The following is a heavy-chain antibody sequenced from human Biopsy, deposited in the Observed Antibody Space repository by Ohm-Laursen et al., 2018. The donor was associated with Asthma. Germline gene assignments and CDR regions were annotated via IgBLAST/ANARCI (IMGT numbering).Heavy chain of an antibody. J-gene: IGHJ4*02. CDR2: ISYDGNHR. V-gene: IGHV3-30*18. CDR3: AKRRGYSGHDNDY. Sequence: SLRLSCAASGFMFRSFGMHWVRQAPGKGLEWVAVISYDGNHRFYEDSVRGRFTISRDNSKNTLYLQMNSLRTEDTAVYYCAKRRGYSGHDNDYWGQGTLVTVSS. CDR1: GFMFRSFG. D-gene: IGHD5-12*01.